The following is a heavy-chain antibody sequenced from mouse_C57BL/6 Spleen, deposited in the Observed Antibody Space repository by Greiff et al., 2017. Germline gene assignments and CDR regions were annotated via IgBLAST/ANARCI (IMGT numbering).Heavy chain of an antibody. D-gene: IGHD1-1*01. CDR1: GFTFSSYA. J-gene: IGHJ1*03. V-gene: IGHV5-9-1*02. Sequence: EVKVEESGAGLVKPGGSLKLSCAASGFTFSSYAMSWVRQTPEKRLEWVAYISSGGDYIYYADTVKGRFTISRDNARNTLYLQMSSLKSEDTAMYYCTRDYYGSSYWYFDVWGTGTTVTVSS. CDR3: TRDYYGSSYWYFDV. CDR2: ISSGGDYI.